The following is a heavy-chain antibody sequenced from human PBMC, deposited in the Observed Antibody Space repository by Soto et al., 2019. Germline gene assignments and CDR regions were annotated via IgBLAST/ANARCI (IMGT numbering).Heavy chain of an antibody. CDR3: ARDYYDSSGYDY. J-gene: IGHJ4*02. CDR2: ISSSSSYI. Sequence: EVQLVASGGGLVKPGGSLRLSCAASGFTFSSYSMNWVRQAPGKGLEWVSSISSSSSYIYYADSVKGRFTISSDNAKNSLYLQLNSLRVEDRAVYYCARDYYDSSGYDYWGQGTLVTVSS. V-gene: IGHV3-21*01. D-gene: IGHD3-22*01. CDR1: GFTFSSYS.